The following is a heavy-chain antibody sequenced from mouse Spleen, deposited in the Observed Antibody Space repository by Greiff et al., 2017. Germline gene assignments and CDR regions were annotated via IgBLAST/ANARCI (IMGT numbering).Heavy chain of an antibody. CDR1: GFAFSSYD. Sequence: EVKLVESGGGLVKPGGSLKLSCAASGFAFSSYDMSWVRQTPEKRLEWVAYISSGGGSTYYPDTVKGRFTISRDNAKNTLYLQMSSLKSEDTAMYYCARQESAMDYWGQGTSVTVSS. J-gene: IGHJ4*01. CDR3: ARQESAMDY. V-gene: IGHV5-12-1*01. CDR2: ISSGGGST.